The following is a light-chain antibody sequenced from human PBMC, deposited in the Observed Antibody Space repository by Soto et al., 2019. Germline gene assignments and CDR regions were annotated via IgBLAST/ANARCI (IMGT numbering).Light chain of an antibody. J-gene: IGLJ1*01. CDR1: SSDVGGYNY. CDR2: DVS. V-gene: IGLV2-14*01. Sequence: QSALNQPASVSGSPGQSITISCPGTSSDVGGYNYVSWYQQHPGKAPKLMIYDVSNRPSGVSNRFSGSKSGNTASLTISGLQAEDEADYYCSSYTSSSTLYVFGTGTKVTVL. CDR3: SSYTSSSTLYV.